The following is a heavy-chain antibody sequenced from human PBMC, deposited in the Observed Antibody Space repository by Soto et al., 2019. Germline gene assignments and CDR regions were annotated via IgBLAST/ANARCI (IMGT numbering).Heavy chain of an antibody. CDR2: IYYSGRT. Sequence: SETLSLTCTVSGDSISSTRWWSWVRQPPGKGLEWIGSIYYSGRTYYSPSLKSRVTISVDTPKNQFSLKLSSVTAAETAVYYCARSKSDKTYDSSGYVDYWGQGTLVTVSS. D-gene: IGHD3-22*01. CDR1: GDSISSTRW. CDR3: ARSKSDKTYDSSGYVDY. V-gene: IGHV4-39*01. J-gene: IGHJ4*02.